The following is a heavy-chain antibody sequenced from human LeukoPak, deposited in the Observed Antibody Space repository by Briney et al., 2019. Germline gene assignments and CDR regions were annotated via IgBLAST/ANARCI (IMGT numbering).Heavy chain of an antibody. J-gene: IGHJ5*02. CDR1: GGSISSYY. D-gene: IGHD3-3*01. CDR2: IYYSGST. CDR3: ARVDFWSGYYKGNWFDP. Sequence: SETLSLTCTVSGGSISSYYWSWIRQPPGKGLEWIGYIYYSGSTNYNPSLKSRVTISVDTSKNQFSLKLSSVTAADTAVYYCARVDFWSGYYKGNWFDPWGQGTLVTVSS. V-gene: IGHV4-59*12.